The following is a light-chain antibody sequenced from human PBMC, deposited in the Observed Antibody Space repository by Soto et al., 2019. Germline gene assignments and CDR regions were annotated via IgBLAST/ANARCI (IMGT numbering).Light chain of an antibody. V-gene: IGLV2-8*01. Sequence: QAVLTQPPSESGSPGQSVAISCTGTSSDVGGYNYVSWYQHHPGKAPKLMIYEVNKRPSGVPDRFSGSKSGNTASLTVSGLQAEDEADYYCSSYAGSSNVLGTGTKVTVL. CDR1: SSDVGGYNY. CDR2: EVN. J-gene: IGLJ1*01. CDR3: SSYAGSSNV.